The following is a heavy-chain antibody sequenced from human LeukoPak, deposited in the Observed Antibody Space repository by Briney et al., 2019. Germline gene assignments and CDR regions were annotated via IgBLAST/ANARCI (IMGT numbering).Heavy chain of an antibody. V-gene: IGHV3-15*01. Sequence: PGGSLRLSCAASGFTFTNAWMSWVRQAPGKGLEWVGRIKSKTDGGTADYAAPVKGRFTISRDDSKNTLYLHMNSLKTADTAVYSCTKYYHDSSGYLYYFDYWGQGTLVTVSS. D-gene: IGHD3-22*01. CDR1: GFTFTNAW. CDR3: TKYYHDSSGYLYYFDY. J-gene: IGHJ4*02. CDR2: IKSKTDGGTA.